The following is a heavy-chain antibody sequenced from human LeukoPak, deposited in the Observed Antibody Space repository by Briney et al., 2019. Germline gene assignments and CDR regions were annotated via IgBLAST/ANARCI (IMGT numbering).Heavy chain of an antibody. CDR3: ARDLAGLARGGDY. D-gene: IGHD3-16*01. Sequence: GGSLRLSCAASGFTFSTYNMNWVRQAPGKGLEWVSYISSSSSYIYYADSVKGRFTISRDNAKNSLYLQMNSLRAEDTAVYYCARDLAGLARGGDYWGQGTLVTVSS. CDR1: GFTFSTYN. CDR2: ISSSSSYI. J-gene: IGHJ4*02. V-gene: IGHV3-21*05.